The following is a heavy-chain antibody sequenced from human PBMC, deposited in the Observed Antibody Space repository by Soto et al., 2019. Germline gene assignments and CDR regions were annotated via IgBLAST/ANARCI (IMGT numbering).Heavy chain of an antibody. Sequence: EVQLVESGGGLVQPGGSLRLSCAASGFTFSDHYMDWVRQAPGKGLEWVGRTRNKANSYTTEYAASVKGRFTISREDSNNRLYLQMNSLKTADTAVYYCARVSLSLNAFDIWGQGTMVTVSS. D-gene: IGHD2-8*01. CDR3: ARVSLSLNAFDI. CDR2: TRNKANSYTT. V-gene: IGHV3-72*01. J-gene: IGHJ3*02. CDR1: GFTFSDHY.